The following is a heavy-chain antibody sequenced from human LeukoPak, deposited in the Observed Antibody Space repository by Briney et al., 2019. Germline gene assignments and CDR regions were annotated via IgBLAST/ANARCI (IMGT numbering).Heavy chain of an antibody. V-gene: IGHV1-18*01. Sequence: ASVKVSCKASGYIFTKYDIHWVRQAPGQRLEWMGWISAYNGNTNYAQKLQGRDTMTTDTSTSTAYMELRSLRSDDTAVYYCARTTYGSGSYVLYYYYYMDVWGKGTTVTISS. J-gene: IGHJ6*03. CDR2: ISAYNGNT. D-gene: IGHD3-10*01. CDR1: GYIFTKYD. CDR3: ARTTYGSGSYVLYYYYYMDV.